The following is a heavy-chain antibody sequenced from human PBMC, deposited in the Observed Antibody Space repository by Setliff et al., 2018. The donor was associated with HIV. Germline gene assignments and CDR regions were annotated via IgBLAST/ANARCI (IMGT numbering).Heavy chain of an antibody. J-gene: IGHJ6*03. Sequence: ASVKVSCKASGYSFTSYGISWVRQAPGQGLEWMGWISPYNGNTNHAQKLQGRITVTTDTSTNTAYMELRTLRSDDTAVYYCARVAYASLSSSWYLLDYYYYLDVWGKGTTVTVSS. CDR3: ARVAYASLSSSWYLLDYYYYLDV. D-gene: IGHD6-13*01. CDR1: GYSFTSYG. V-gene: IGHV1-18*01. CDR2: ISPYNGNT.